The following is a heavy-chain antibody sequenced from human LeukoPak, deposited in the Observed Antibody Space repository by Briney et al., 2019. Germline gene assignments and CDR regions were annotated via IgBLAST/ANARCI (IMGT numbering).Heavy chain of an antibody. CDR1: GYTFTAYY. J-gene: IGHJ6*03. D-gene: IGHD6-19*01. CDR2: INPNSGAT. CDR3: ASKTSAVAGTVGYYYYYMDV. V-gene: IGHV1-2*02. Sequence: ASVKVSCKASGYTFTAYYIHWLRQAPGQGLEWMGWINPNSGATNYAQKFQDRVTVTRDTSVGTAYMELPGLRSDDTAIYYCASKTSAVAGTVGYYYYYMDVWGKGTTVTVSS.